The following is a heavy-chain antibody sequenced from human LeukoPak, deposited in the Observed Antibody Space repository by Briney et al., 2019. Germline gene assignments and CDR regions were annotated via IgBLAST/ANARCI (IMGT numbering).Heavy chain of an antibody. CDR3: AAVAGRFDY. D-gene: IGHD6-19*01. V-gene: IGHV4-39*01. J-gene: IGHJ4*02. Sequence: PSETLSLTCTVSDGSISSSSYYWGWIRQPPGKGLEWIGSIYYSGTTYYNPSLKSRVTISVDTFKNQFSLKLSSMTAGDTAVYYCAAVAGRFDYWGQGTLVTVSS. CDR2: IYYSGTT. CDR1: DGSISSSSYY.